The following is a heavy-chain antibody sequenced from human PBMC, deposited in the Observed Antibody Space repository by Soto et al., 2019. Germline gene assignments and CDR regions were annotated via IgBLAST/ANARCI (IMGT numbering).Heavy chain of an antibody. CDR1: GGTFSSYS. V-gene: IGHV1-69*01. J-gene: IGHJ6*02. Sequence: QVQLVQSGAEVKKPGSSVKVSCKASGGTFSSYSINWVRQAPGQGLEWMGGIIPFFGTTSYAQKFQGRVTTTAYASTSTVYMEMSSLPSEDTALYYCSTSVYCTFTTCYYYYGLDVWGQGTTVTVSS. D-gene: IGHD2-8*01. CDR2: IIPFFGTT. CDR3: STSVYCTFTTCYYYYGLDV.